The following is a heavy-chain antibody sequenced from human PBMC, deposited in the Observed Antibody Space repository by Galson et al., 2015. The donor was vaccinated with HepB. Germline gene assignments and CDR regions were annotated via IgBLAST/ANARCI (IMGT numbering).Heavy chain of an antibody. CDR2: ISYDGSNK. D-gene: IGHD4/OR15-4a*01. Sequence: SLRLSCAASAYTFSTSGMHWVRQAPGKGLEWVAVISYDGSNKYYADSVKGRFTISRDNSKNTLYLLMNSLRAEDTAIYYCAKSGAQRDSFDYWGQGTLVTVSS. V-gene: IGHV3-30*18. J-gene: IGHJ4*02. CDR1: AYTFSTSG. CDR3: AKSGAQRDSFDY.